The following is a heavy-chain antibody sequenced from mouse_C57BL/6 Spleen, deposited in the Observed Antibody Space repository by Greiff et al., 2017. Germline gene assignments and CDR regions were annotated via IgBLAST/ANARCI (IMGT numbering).Heavy chain of an antibody. V-gene: IGHV1-50*01. CDR1: GYTFTSYW. J-gene: IGHJ2*01. D-gene: IGHD2-2*01. CDR2: IDPSDSYT. CDR3: ARTDGYDGGDYFDY. Sequence: QVQLQQPGAELVKPEASVKLSCKASGYTFTSYWMQWVKQRPGQGLEWSGEIDPSDSYTNYNQKFKGKATLTVATSSSTASMQLSSLTSEDAAVYYCARTDGYDGGDYFDYWGQGTTLTVSS.